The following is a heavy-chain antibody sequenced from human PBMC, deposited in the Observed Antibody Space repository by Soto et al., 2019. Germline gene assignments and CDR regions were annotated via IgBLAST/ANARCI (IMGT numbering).Heavy chain of an antibody. CDR3: ARDRREATWKEAPLPGLGYYYGMDV. Sequence: ASVKVSCKASGYTFTSYGISWVRQAPGQGLEWMGWISAYNGNTNYAQKLQGRVTMTTDTSTSTAYMELRSLRSDDTAVYYCARDRREATWKEAPLPGLGYYYGMDVWGQGTTVTVSS. CDR1: GYTFTSYG. J-gene: IGHJ6*02. CDR2: ISAYNGNT. D-gene: IGHD5-12*01. V-gene: IGHV1-18*01.